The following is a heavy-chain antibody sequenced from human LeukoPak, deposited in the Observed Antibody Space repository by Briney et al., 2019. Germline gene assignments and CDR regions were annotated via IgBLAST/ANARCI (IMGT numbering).Heavy chain of an antibody. V-gene: IGHV1-46*01. CDR1: GYVYTSHW. D-gene: IGHD3-22*01. J-gene: IGHJ5*02. Sequence: GASVKVSCTASGYVYTSHWMHWVRQAPGQGLEWMGIINPSGGSTSYAQKFQGRVTMTRDTSTSTVYMELSSLRSEDTAVYYCARGTAYYYDSSGNNWFDPWGQGTLVTVSS. CDR3: ARGTAYYYDSSGNNWFDP. CDR2: INPSGGST.